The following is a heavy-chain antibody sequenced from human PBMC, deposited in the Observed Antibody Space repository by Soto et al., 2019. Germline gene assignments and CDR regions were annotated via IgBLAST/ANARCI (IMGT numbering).Heavy chain of an antibody. J-gene: IGHJ3*02. CDR3: AREGPYYYDSSGYYYSDAFDI. V-gene: IGHV1-69*06. Sequence: SVKVSCKASGGTFSSYAISWVRQAPGQGLEWKGGIIPIFGTANYAQKFQGRVTITADKSTSTAYMELSSLRSEDTAVYYCAREGPYYYDSSGYYYSDAFDIWGQGTMVTVSS. D-gene: IGHD3-22*01. CDR1: GGTFSSYA. CDR2: IIPIFGTA.